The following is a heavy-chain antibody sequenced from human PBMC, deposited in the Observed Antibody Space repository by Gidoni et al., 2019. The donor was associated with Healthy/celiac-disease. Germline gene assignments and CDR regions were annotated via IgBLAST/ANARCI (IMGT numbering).Heavy chain of an antibody. CDR1: GGSISSYY. J-gene: IGHJ6*02. D-gene: IGHD3-3*01. CDR3: ARVGNIGQNYDFWSQTLYYYGMDV. Sequence: GPGLVKPSETLSLTCTVSGGSISSYYWSWIRQPPGKGLEWIGYIYYSGSTNYNPSLKSRVTISVDTSKNQFSLKLSSVTAADTAVYYCARVGNIGQNYDFWSQTLYYYGMDVWGQGTTVTVSS. CDR2: IYYSGST. V-gene: IGHV4-59*01.